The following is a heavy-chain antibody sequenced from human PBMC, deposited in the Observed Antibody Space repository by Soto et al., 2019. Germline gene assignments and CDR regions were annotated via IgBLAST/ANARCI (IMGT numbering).Heavy chain of an antibody. CDR1: GGSISSGGYY. V-gene: IGHV4-31*03. Sequence: QVQLPESGPGLVKPSQTLSLPCTVSGGSISSGGYYWSWIRQHPGKGLEWIGYIYSSGSTYYNPSLKGRVTISVDTSKNQFSLKLSSVTAADTAVYYCARGAVAGTLSFDNWGQGTLVTVSS. CDR2: IYSSGST. CDR3: ARGAVAGTLSFDN. J-gene: IGHJ4*02. D-gene: IGHD6-19*01.